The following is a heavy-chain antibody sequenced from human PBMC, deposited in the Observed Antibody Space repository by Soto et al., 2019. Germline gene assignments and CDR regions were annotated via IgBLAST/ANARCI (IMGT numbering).Heavy chain of an antibody. CDR2: IWYDGSNK. Sequence: GGSLSLSCAASGFTFSSYGMDWVRQAPGKRLEWVAVIWYDGSNKYYADSVKGRFTISRDNTKNTLYLQMNSLRAEDTAVYYCARGGIVVVPAAISTMDVWGQGTTVTVSS. CDR1: GFTFSSYG. J-gene: IGHJ6*02. CDR3: ARGGIVVVPAAISTMDV. V-gene: IGHV3-33*01. D-gene: IGHD2-2*01.